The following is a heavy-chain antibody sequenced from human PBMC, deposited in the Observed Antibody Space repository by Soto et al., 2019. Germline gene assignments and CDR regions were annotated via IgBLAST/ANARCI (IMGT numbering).Heavy chain of an antibody. CDR2: MNPNSANT. CDR1: GYTFTSYG. D-gene: IGHD3-10*01. Sequence: VLVKVSCEASGYTFTSYGINWVRQATGQGLEWMGWMNPNSANTGYAQKFQRRVTMTRNTSISTAYMELSSLISEDTAVYYCAIGDSGSYYGDYWCQGTLVTVS. CDR3: AIGDSGSYYGDY. V-gene: IGHV1-8*01. J-gene: IGHJ4*02.